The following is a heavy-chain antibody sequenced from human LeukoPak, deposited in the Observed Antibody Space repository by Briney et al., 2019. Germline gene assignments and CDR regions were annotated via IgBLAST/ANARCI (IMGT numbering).Heavy chain of an antibody. D-gene: IGHD6-19*01. J-gene: IGHJ4*02. CDR3: ARARYSSGWYYFDY. Sequence: GGSLRLSCAASGFTFSSYGMHWVRQAPGKGLEWVAVIWYGGSNKYYADSVKGRFTISRDNSKNTLYLQMNSLRAEDTAVYYCARARYSSGWYYFDYWGQGTLVTVSS. V-gene: IGHV3-33*01. CDR1: GFTFSSYG. CDR2: IWYGGSNK.